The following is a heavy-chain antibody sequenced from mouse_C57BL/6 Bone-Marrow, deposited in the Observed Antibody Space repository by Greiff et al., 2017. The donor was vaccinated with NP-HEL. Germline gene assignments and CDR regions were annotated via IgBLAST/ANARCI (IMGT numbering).Heavy chain of an antibody. CDR2: IDPETGDT. V-gene: IGHV14-4*01. CDR3: TTGGSSPYAMDY. J-gene: IGHJ4*01. D-gene: IGHD1-1*01. CDR1: GFNIKDDY. Sequence: EVQLQQSGAELVRPGASVKLSCTVSGFNIKDDYMHWVKQRPEQGLEWIGWIDPETGDTESASKVQGKATITADTPSNTAYLQLSSLTSEDTAVYYCTTGGSSPYAMDYWGQGTSVTVSS.